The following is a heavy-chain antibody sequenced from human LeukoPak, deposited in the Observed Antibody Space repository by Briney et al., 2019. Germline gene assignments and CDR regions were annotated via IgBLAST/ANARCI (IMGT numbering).Heavy chain of an antibody. D-gene: IGHD3-22*01. CDR1: GGSISSRPYY. CDR3: ASLLGSSGPTSVDY. Sequence: PSETLSLTCTVSGGSISSRPYYWGWIRQPAGKGLEWLGSFSYSGSTYYKPSLKSRVTISVDTSKNQFSLKLSSVTAADTAVYYCASLLGSSGPTSVDYWGQGTLVTVSS. CDR2: FSYSGST. J-gene: IGHJ4*02. V-gene: IGHV4-39*07.